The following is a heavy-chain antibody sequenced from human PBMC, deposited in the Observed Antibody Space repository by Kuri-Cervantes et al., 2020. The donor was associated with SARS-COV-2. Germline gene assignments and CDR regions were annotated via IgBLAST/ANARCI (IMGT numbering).Heavy chain of an antibody. Sequence: GGSLRLSCAASGFTFSSYGMHWVRQAPGKGLEWVAVIWYDGSNKYYADSVKGRFTNSRDNSKNTLYLQMNSLRAEDTAVYYCASQQLRDVGYGMDVWGQGTTVTVSS. D-gene: IGHD5-18*01. V-gene: IGHV3-33*08. CDR2: IWYDGSNK. CDR1: GFTFSSYG. CDR3: ASQQLRDVGYGMDV. J-gene: IGHJ6*02.